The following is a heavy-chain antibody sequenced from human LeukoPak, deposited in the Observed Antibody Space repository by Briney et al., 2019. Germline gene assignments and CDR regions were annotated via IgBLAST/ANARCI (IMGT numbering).Heavy chain of an antibody. CDR1: GSSISGYY. Sequence: PSETLSLTCTVSGSSISGYYWSWVRQPPGKGLQWIGYIYYRGSTNYNPSLESRVTISVDTSKNRFSLKLSSVTAADTAVYYCARDRYSGYDGFGAFDIWGQGTMVTVSS. CDR3: ARDRYSGYDGFGAFDI. V-gene: IGHV4-59*01. D-gene: IGHD5-12*01. J-gene: IGHJ3*02. CDR2: IYYRGST.